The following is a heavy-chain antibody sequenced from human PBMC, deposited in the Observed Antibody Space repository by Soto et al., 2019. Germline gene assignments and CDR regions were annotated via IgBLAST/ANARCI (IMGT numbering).Heavy chain of an antibody. J-gene: IGHJ4*02. CDR1: GYTFTSYA. Sequence: QVQLVQSGAEVKKPGASVKVSCKASGYTFTSYAMHWVRQAPGQRLEWMGWINAGNGNTKYSQKCQGRVPITRDTSASTAYMELSSLRSEDTAVYYCARSVVVPAAPDYWGQGTLVTVSS. CDR3: ARSVVVPAAPDY. V-gene: IGHV1-3*01. D-gene: IGHD2-2*01. CDR2: INAGNGNT.